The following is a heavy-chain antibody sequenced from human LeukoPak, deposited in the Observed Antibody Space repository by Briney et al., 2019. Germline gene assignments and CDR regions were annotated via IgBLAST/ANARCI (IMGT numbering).Heavy chain of an antibody. D-gene: IGHD1-7*01. V-gene: IGHV3-23*01. CDR2: ISGSGGST. Sequence: GGSLRLSCAASGFAFSSYAMSWVRQAPGKGLEWVSAISGSGGSTYYADSVKGRFTISRDYSKDTVYLQMNSLRAEDTAIYYCAKDWRSVNYGCFDYWGQGTLVTVSS. CDR1: GFAFSSYA. CDR3: AKDWRSVNYGCFDY. J-gene: IGHJ4*02.